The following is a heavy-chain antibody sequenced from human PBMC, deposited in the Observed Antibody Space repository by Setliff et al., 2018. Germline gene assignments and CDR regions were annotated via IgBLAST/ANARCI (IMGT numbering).Heavy chain of an antibody. Sequence: PGGSLRLSCAASGFTFSSDAMTWVRQAPGEGLQWLASINPDASEKYYVDSVKGRFTISRDNAKNSLSLQMNSLSAEDTAVYYCAKVPNSGGYAGPFDFWGQGTLVTVSS. CDR3: AKVPNSGGYAGPFDF. J-gene: IGHJ4*02. CDR2: INPDASEK. V-gene: IGHV3-7*01. CDR1: GFTFSSDA. D-gene: IGHD5-12*01.